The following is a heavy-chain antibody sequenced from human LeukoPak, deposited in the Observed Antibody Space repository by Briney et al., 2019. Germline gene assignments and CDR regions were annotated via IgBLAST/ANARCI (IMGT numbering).Heavy chain of an antibody. Sequence: SVKVSCKASGGTFSSYAISWVRQAPGQGLEWMGGIIPIFGTANYAQKFQGRVTITADKSTSTAYMELSSLRSEGTAVYYCAREAVTRYCSGGSCSWFDPWGQGTLVTVSS. CDR3: AREAVTRYCSGGSCSWFDP. D-gene: IGHD2-15*01. J-gene: IGHJ5*02. V-gene: IGHV1-69*06. CDR1: GGTFSSYA. CDR2: IIPIFGTA.